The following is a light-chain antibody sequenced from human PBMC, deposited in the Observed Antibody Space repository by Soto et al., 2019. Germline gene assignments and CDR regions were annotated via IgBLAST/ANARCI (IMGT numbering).Light chain of an antibody. CDR3: GSWDSSLSAYV. CDR2: DDD. J-gene: IGLJ1*01. CDR1: SSXXXXXX. Sequence: QSVMSQXXXVSAAPGQXXXXSCSGSSSXXXXXXVSWYQQXPXTAPXLLIYDDDQRPSGIPDRFSGSKSGTSATLGITGFQTGDEADYYCGSWDSSLSAYVFGTGTKVTVL. V-gene: IGLV1-51*01.